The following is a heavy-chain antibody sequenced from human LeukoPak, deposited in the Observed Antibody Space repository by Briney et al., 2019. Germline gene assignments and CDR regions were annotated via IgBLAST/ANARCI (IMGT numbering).Heavy chain of an antibody. CDR2: ITGTGTTK. CDR1: GFIFNSYA. CDR3: TKERRSALVIKREYFDS. Sequence: GGSLRLSCAASGFIFNSYAMTWVRQAPGKGLEWVSTITGTGTTKYYADSVKGRFAVSRVNFKNLLYLQMNSLRADDTAVYYCTKERRSALVIKREYFDSWGQGTLVTVSS. D-gene: IGHD4-23*01. V-gene: IGHV3-23*01. J-gene: IGHJ4*02.